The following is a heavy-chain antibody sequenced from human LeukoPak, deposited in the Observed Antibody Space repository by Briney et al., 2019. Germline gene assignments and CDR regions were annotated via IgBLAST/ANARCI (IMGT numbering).Heavy chain of an antibody. D-gene: IGHD5-12*01. CDR3: ARYSGYSWFDS. CDR2: IYYSGTT. V-gene: IGHV4-39*01. CDR1: GGSISSSNYY. J-gene: IGHJ5*01. Sequence: SETLSLTCSVSGGSISSSNYYWGWIRQPPGKGLEWIGSIYYSGTTYYNPSLKSRVTISVDTSRNQFSLRLTSVTAADTAVYYCARYSGYSWFDSWGQGILVTVSS.